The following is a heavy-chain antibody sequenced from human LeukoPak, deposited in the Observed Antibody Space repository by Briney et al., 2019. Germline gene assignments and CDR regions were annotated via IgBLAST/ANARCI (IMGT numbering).Heavy chain of an antibody. D-gene: IGHD3-22*01. CDR2: ISAYNGNT. J-gene: IGHJ3*02. Sequence: GASVKVSCKASGYTFTSYGISWVRQAPGQGLEWMGWISAYNGNTNYAQKFQGRVTITADESTSTAYMELSSLRSEDTAVYYCASLYYYDSSGYDAFDIWGQGTMVTVSS. V-gene: IGHV1-18*01. CDR3: ASLYYYDSSGYDAFDI. CDR1: GYTFTSYG.